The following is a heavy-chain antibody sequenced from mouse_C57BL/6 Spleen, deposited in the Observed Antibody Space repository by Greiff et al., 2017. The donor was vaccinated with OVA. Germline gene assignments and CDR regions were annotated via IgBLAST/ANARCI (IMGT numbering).Heavy chain of an antibody. CDR1: GFTFSSYG. V-gene: IGHV5-6*01. CDR3: ARHEPGSIYWYFDV. Sequence: EVKLVESGGDLVKPGGTLKLSCAASGFTFSSYGMSWVRQTPDKRLEWVATISSGGSYTYYPDSVKGRFTISRDNAKNTLYLQMSSLKSEDTAMYYCARHEPGSIYWYFDVWGTGTTVTVSS. D-gene: IGHD1-1*01. CDR2: ISSGGSYT. J-gene: IGHJ1*03.